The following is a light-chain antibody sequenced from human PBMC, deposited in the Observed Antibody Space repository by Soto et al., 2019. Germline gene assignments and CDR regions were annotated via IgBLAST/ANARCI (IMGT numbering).Light chain of an antibody. CDR2: EDS. CDR3: CSYAGYSTVV. Sequence: QSALTQPASVSGSPGQSITISCTGTRSDVGSYNLVSWYQQHPGKAPKLMIYEDSKRPSGVSNRFSGSKSGNTASLTISGLEAEDEADYYCCSYAGYSTVVFGGGTKLTVL. V-gene: IGLV2-23*01. CDR1: RSDVGSYNL. J-gene: IGLJ2*01.